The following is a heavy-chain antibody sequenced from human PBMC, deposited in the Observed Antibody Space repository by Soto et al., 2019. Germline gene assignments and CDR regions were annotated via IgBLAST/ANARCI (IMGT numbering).Heavy chain of an antibody. V-gene: IGHV3-7*01. CDR2: IKEDGSST. CDR1: GFTFSNHW. Sequence: QPGGSLRLSCAASGFTFSNHWMNWVRQVPGRGMEWVAKIKEDGSSTYFADSVRGRFTISRDNAKNALFLQMNSLRVEDTAIYYCAKDVEWSPDFWGLGTLVTVSS. J-gene: IGHJ4*02. CDR3: AKDVEWSPDF. D-gene: IGHD3-3*01.